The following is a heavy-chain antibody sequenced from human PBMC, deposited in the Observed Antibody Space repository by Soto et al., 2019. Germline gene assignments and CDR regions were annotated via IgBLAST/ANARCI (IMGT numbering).Heavy chain of an antibody. CDR2: ISSGSSTI. D-gene: IGHD3-16*01. CDR3: ARKGGARDAFDI. J-gene: IGHJ3*02. CDR1: GFTFSSYN. V-gene: IGHV3-48*01. Sequence: PGGSLRLSCAASGFTFSSYNMNWVRQAPGKGLEWASFISSGSSTIYYADSVKGRFTISRDNAKNSLYLQMNSLRAEDTAVYYLARKGGARDAFDIWGQGTMVTVSS.